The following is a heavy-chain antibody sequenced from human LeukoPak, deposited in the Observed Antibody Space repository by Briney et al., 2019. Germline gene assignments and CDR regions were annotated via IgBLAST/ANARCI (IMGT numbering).Heavy chain of an antibody. CDR2: INWDGGAY. J-gene: IGHJ4*02. D-gene: IGHD3-22*01. CDR1: GNTFDDYG. CDR3: ARDLSSSWYSLAY. Sequence: GGSLRLSCTDSGNTFDDYGMTWVRQAPGKGLEWVSGINWDGGAYNYAASVKGRYTISRDNAKNSLYLEMNSLRVEDTAVYFCARDLSSSWYSLAYWGQGILVIVSS. V-gene: IGHV3-20*04.